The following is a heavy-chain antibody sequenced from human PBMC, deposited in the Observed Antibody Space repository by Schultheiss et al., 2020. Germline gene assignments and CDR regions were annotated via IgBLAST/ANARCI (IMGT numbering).Heavy chain of an antibody. CDR2: IQLTRAGGTT. CDR1: GFTFSSYG. CDR3: TTDSDGSSHILGDGAFDF. Sequence: GGSLRLSCAASGFTFSSYGMHWVRQAPGKGLEWVGRIQLTRAGGTTDYAAPVKGRFTISRDDSQNRLYLQLNSLKIEDTAVYYCTTDSDGSSHILGDGAFDFWGQGTMVTVSS. J-gene: IGHJ3*01. V-gene: IGHV3-15*01. D-gene: IGHD2-15*01.